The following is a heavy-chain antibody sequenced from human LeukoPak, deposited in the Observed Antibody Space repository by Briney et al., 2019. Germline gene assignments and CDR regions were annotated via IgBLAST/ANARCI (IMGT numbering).Heavy chain of an antibody. CDR2: INPNSGGT. D-gene: IGHD3-3*01. J-gene: IGHJ4*02. Sequence: ASVKVSCKASGYTFTGYYMHWVRQAPGQGLEWMGWINPNSGGTNYAQKFQGRVTMTRDTSISTVYMELSRLRSDDTAVYYCAATLDYDFWSGYYYYFDYWGQGTLVTVSS. CDR3: AATLDYDFWSGYYYYFDY. V-gene: IGHV1-2*02. CDR1: GYTFTGYY.